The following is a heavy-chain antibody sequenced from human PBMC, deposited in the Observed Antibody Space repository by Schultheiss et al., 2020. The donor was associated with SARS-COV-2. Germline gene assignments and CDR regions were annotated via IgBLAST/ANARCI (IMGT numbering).Heavy chain of an antibody. CDR3: ARVAGRFWSGYFDY. J-gene: IGHJ4*02. Sequence: GESLKISCAASGFTFSSYGMHWVRQAPGKGLEWVSYISSSGSTIYYADSVKGRFTISRDNAKNSLYLQMNSLRAEDTAVYYCARVAGRFWSGYFDYWGQGTLVTVSS. D-gene: IGHD3-3*01. CDR1: GFTFSSYG. CDR2: ISSSGSTI. V-gene: IGHV3-48*04.